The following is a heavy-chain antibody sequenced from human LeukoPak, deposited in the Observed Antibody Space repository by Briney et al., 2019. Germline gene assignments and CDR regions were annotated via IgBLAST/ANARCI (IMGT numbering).Heavy chain of an antibody. CDR1: GFTFSSYS. Sequence: GGSLRLSCAASGFTFSSYSMNWVRQAPGEGLEWVSSISSSSSYIYYADSVKGRFTISRDNAKNSLYLQMNSLRAEDSAVYYCARANDGWLLLGGFDYWGQGTLVTVSS. CDR3: ARANDGWLLLGGFDY. D-gene: IGHD3-22*01. V-gene: IGHV3-21*01. J-gene: IGHJ4*02. CDR2: ISSSSSYI.